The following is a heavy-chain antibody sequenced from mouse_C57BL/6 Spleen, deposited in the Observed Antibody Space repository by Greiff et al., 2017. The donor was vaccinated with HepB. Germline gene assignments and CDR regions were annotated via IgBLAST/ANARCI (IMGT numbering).Heavy chain of an antibody. CDR2: IDPSDSYT. D-gene: IGHD3-2*02. CDR1: GYTFTSYW. CDR3: AVDSSGYGY. V-gene: IGHV1-69*01. J-gene: IGHJ2*01. Sequence: QVHVKQPGAELVMPGASVKLSCKASGYTFTSYWMHWVKQRPGQGLEWIGEIDPSDSYTNYNQKFKGKSTLTVDKSSSTAYMQLSSLTSEDSAVYYCAVDSSGYGYWGQGTTLTVSS.